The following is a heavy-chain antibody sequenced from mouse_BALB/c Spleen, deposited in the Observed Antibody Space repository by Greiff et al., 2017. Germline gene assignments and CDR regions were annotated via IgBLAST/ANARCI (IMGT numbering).Heavy chain of an antibody. CDR2: IDPANGNT. V-gene: IGHV14-3*02. CDR1: GFNIKDTY. J-gene: IGHJ4*01. Sequence: VQLQQSGAELVKPGASVELSCTASGFNIKDTYMHWVKQRPEQGLEWIGRIDPANGNTKYDPKFQGKATITADTSSNTAYLQLSSLTSEDTAVYDCARDDGDPYAMDYWGQGTSVTVSS. D-gene: IGHD2-13*01. CDR3: ARDDGDPYAMDY.